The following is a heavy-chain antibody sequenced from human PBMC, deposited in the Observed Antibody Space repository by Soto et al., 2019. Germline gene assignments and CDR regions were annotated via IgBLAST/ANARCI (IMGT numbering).Heavy chain of an antibody. J-gene: IGHJ4*02. Sequence: QVQLVASGGGVVQPGRSLRLSCAASGFTFSSYAMHWVRQAPGKGLEWVAVISYDGSNKYYEDSVKGRFTISRDNSKNTLYLQMNSLRAEDTAVYYCARDLTAMVTTYWGQGTLVTVSS. D-gene: IGHD5-18*01. CDR3: ARDLTAMVTTY. CDR1: GFTFSSYA. CDR2: ISYDGSNK. V-gene: IGHV3-30-3*01.